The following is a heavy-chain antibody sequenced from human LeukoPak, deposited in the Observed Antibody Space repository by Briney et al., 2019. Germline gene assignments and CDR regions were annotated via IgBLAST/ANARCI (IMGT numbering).Heavy chain of an antibody. V-gene: IGHV3-48*03. CDR1: GFTFSSYE. CDR3: NRWHSSGVSHSNV. Sequence: GLSLRLSCAASGFTFSSYEMNWVRQAPGKGLEWVSYISTSATTIHYADSVRGRFTISRDDVKNSLYLQMNSLKTEDTAVYYCNRWHSSGVSHSNVWGQGTLVTVSS. D-gene: IGHD2-15*01. J-gene: IGHJ4*02. CDR2: ISTSATTI.